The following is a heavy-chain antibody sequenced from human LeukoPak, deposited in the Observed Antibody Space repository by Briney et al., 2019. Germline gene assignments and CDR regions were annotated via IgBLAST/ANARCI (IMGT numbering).Heavy chain of an antibody. J-gene: IGHJ3*02. CDR1: GFSFSSYS. Sequence: PGGSLRLSCAASGFSFSSYSMNWVRQAPGKGLEWVSSISSSSSYIYYADSVKGRFTISRDNAKNSLYLQMNSLRAEDTAVYYCARENPAHDAFDIWGQGTMVTVSS. V-gene: IGHV3-21*01. CDR2: ISSSSSYI. CDR3: ARENPAHDAFDI. D-gene: IGHD2-2*01.